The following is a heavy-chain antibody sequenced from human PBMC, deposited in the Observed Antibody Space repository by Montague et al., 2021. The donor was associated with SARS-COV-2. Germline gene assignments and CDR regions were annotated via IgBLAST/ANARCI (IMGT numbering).Heavy chain of an antibody. CDR3: ARDQTVLEWIWYGMDV. V-gene: IGHV4-34*01. J-gene: IGHJ6*02. CDR1: GASFSTYY. D-gene: IGHD3-3*01. CDR2: IDHSGNT. Sequence: SETLSLTCAVYGASFSTYYWAWIRQSPGKGLEWIGNIDHSGNTNYSPSLKSRVSISVDTSSSQFPLYLTSVTAADAAVYYCARDQTVLEWIWYGMDVWGPGTTVTVSS.